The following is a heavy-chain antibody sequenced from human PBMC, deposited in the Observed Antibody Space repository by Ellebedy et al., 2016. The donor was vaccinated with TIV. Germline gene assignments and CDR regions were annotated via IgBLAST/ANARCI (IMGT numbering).Heavy chain of an antibody. CDR2: INHSGST. J-gene: IGHJ5*02. CDR3: ARVNYDFWSGQHWARFNP. Sequence: SETLSLTXAVYGGSFSGYYWSWIRQPPGKGLEWIGEINHSGSTNYNPSLKSRVTISVDTSKNQFSLKLSSVTAADTAVYYCARVNYDFWSGQHWARFNPWGQGTLVTVSS. CDR1: GGSFSGYY. V-gene: IGHV4-34*01. D-gene: IGHD3-3*01.